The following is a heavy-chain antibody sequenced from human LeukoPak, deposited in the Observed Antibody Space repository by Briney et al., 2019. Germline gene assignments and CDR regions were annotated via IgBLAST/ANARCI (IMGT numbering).Heavy chain of an antibody. V-gene: IGHV3-30-3*01. CDR2: ISYDGSNK. CDR3: ARDYYDFWSGYYDYYYYGMGV. CDR1: GFTFSSYA. Sequence: GGSLRLSCAASGFTFSSYAMHWVRQAPGKGLEWVAVISYDGSNKYYADSVKGRFTISRDNSKNTLYLQMNSLRAEDTAVYYCARDYYDFWSGYYDYYYYGMGVWGQGTTVTVSS. D-gene: IGHD3-3*01. J-gene: IGHJ6*02.